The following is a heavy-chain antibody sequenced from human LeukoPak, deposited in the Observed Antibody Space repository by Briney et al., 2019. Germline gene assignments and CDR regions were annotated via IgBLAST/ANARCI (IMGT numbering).Heavy chain of an antibody. J-gene: IGHJ4*02. D-gene: IGHD5-18*01. CDR3: ARDPGGIQLWTPFDY. CDR1: GGSFSGYY. V-gene: IGHV4-34*01. Sequence: PSETLSLTCAVYGGSFSGYYWSWIRQPPGKGLEWIGEINHSGSTNYNPSLKSRVTISVDTSKNQFSLKLSSVTAADTAVYYCARDPGGIQLWTPFDYWGQGTLVTVSS. CDR2: INHSGST.